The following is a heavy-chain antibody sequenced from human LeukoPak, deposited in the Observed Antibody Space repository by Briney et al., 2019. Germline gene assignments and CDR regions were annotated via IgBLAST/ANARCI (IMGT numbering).Heavy chain of an antibody. Sequence: ASVKVSCKASGYTFTSYDINWVRQATGQGLEWMGWMNPNSGNTGYAQKFQGRVTMTRNTSISTAYMELSSLRSEDTAVYYCARMYYDYVWGSYRHEERFDYGGQGTLVTVSS. CDR1: GYTFTSYD. CDR2: MNPNSGNT. CDR3: ARMYYDYVWGSYRHEERFDY. V-gene: IGHV1-8*01. J-gene: IGHJ4*02. D-gene: IGHD3-16*02.